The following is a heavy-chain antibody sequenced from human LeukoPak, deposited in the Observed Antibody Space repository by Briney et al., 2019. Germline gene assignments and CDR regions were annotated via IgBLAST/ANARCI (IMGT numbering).Heavy chain of an antibody. J-gene: IGHJ4*02. CDR2: ISGSGGST. CDR3: ALSRQGY. CDR1: GFTFSTYA. V-gene: IGHV3-23*01. Sequence: PGGSLRLSCAASGFTFSTYAMSWVRRAPGKGLEWVSGISGSGGSTDYADSVKGRFTISRDNSKNTLYLQLNSLRAEDTAVYYCALSRQGYWGQGTLVTVSS.